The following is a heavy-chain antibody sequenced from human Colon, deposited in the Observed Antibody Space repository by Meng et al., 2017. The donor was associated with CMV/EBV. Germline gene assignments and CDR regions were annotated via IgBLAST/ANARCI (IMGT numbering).Heavy chain of an antibody. D-gene: IGHD6-25*01. J-gene: IGHJ4*02. CDR1: GYNFTSSN. Sequence: SCQASGYNFTSSNMIWVRQAPGQGPEWMGWIETKTGNPTYAQGFTGRFGFSLDTSVSTTYLQISSLKAEDTAVYYCARDGLSGRYFDYWGQGTLVTVSS. CDR3: ARDGLSGRYFDY. CDR2: IETKTGNP. V-gene: IGHV7-4-1*02.